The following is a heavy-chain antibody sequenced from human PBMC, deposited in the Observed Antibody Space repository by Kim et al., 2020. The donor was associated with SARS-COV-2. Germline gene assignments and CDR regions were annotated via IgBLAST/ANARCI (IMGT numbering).Heavy chain of an antibody. J-gene: IGHJ4*02. Sequence: GGSLRLFCAASGFTFSSYAMSWVRQAPGKGLEWVSVISGSGGSTYYADSVKGRFTISRDNSKNTLYLQMNSLRAEDTAVYYCAKGPMAMIVVVITEIDYWGQGPLVTVSS. CDR3: AKGPMAMIVVVITEIDY. V-gene: IGHV3-23*01. CDR1: GFTFSSYA. D-gene: IGHD3-22*01. CDR2: ISGSGGST.